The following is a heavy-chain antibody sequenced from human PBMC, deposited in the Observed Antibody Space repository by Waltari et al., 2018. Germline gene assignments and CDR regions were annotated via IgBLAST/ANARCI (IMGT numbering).Heavy chain of an antibody. Sequence: QVQLQQWGAGLLKPSETLSLTCAVYGGSFSGYYWSWIRQPPGKGLEWLGEINHSGSTNYNPSLKSRVTISVDTSKNQFSLKLSSVTAADTAVYYCASWFRYYYGSGSYRPDNKYFQHWGQGTLVTVSS. CDR3: ASWFRYYYGSGSYRPDNKYFQH. J-gene: IGHJ1*01. CDR1: GGSFSGYY. D-gene: IGHD3-10*01. CDR2: INHSGST. V-gene: IGHV4-34*01.